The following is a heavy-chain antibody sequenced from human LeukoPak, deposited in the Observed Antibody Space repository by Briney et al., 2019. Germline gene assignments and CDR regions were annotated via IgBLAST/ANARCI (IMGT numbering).Heavy chain of an antibody. V-gene: IGHV1-69*13. CDR3: ARDSTIFGVVPLYGMDV. J-gene: IGHJ6*02. CDR2: IIPIFGTA. D-gene: IGHD3-3*01. Sequence: SVKVSCKASGGTFTRYAISWVRQAPGQGLEWMGGIIPIFGTANYAQKFQGRVTITADESTRTAYMELSSLRSEDTAVYYCARDSTIFGVVPLYGMDVWGQGTTVTVSS. CDR1: GGTFTRYA.